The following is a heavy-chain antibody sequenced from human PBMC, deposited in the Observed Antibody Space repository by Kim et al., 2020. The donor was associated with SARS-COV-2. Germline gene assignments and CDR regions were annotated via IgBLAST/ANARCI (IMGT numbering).Heavy chain of an antibody. V-gene: IGHV1-46*01. Sequence: ASVKVSCKASGYTFTSYYMHWVRQAPGQGLEWMGIINPSGGSTSYAQKFQGRVTMTRDTSTSTVYMELSSLRSEDTAVYYCARDRTNTSRYDDYYYGMDVWGQGTPVTVSS. CDR1: GYTFTSYY. J-gene: IGHJ6*02. D-gene: IGHD2-2*01. CDR2: INPSGGST. CDR3: ARDRTNTSRYDDYYYGMDV.